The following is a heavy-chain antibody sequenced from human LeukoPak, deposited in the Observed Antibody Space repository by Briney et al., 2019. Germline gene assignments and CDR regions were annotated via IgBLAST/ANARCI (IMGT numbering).Heavy chain of an antibody. CDR2: ISAYNGNT. CDR3: ARDSSLNIAAAGTFDY. D-gene: IGHD6-13*01. J-gene: IGHJ4*02. Sequence: ASVKVSCKASGYTFTSYGISWVRQAPGHGLEWMGWISAYNGNTNYAQKLQGRVTMTTYTSTSTAYMELRSLRSDDTAVYYCARDSSLNIAAAGTFDYWGQGTLVTVSS. CDR1: GYTFTSYG. V-gene: IGHV1-18*01.